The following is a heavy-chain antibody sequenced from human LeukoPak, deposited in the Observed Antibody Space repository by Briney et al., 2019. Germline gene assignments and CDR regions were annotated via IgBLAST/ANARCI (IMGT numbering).Heavy chain of an antibody. J-gene: IGHJ4*02. CDR1: GFTFSDYY. Sequence: MPGGSLRLSCAASGFTFSDYYMSWIRQTPGKGLEWVSYITSSGSTIYYADSVKGRFTISRDNAKNSLYLQMNSLRAEDTAVYYCARDKYYYDSGNSLRCDHWGQGTLVTVSS. CDR3: ARDKYYYDSGNSLRCDH. V-gene: IGHV3-11*01. CDR2: ITSSGSTI. D-gene: IGHD3-10*01.